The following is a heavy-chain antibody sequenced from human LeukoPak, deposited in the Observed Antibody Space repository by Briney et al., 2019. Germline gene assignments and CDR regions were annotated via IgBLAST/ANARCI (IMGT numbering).Heavy chain of an antibody. J-gene: IGHJ4*02. Sequence: GGSLRLSCAASGFTFSSYGMHWVRQAPGKGLEWVAVISYDGSNKYYADSVKGRFTISRDNSKNTLYLQMNSMRAEDTAVYYCARDGGYENTYYLDYWGQGTLVTVSS. CDR3: ARDGGYENTYYLDY. V-gene: IGHV3-30*04. CDR1: GFTFSSYG. D-gene: IGHD5-12*01. CDR2: ISYDGSNK.